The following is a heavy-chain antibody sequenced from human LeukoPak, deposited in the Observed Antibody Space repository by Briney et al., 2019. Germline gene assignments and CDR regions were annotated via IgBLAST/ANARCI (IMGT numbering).Heavy chain of an antibody. J-gene: IGHJ4*02. Sequence: GGSMRLSCAASGFTFSTYWMSWVRQAPGKGLEWVANIKQDGSEKYYVDSVKGRFTISRDNAKNSLYLQMNSLRAEDTAVYYCARDRMGSATLGFDYWGQGTLVIVSS. V-gene: IGHV3-7*01. CDR3: ARDRMGSATLGFDY. CDR1: GFTFSTYW. D-gene: IGHD1-26*01. CDR2: IKQDGSEK.